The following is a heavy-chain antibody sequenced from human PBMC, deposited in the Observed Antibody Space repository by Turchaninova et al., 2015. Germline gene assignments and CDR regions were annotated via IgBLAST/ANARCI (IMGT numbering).Heavy chain of an antibody. CDR1: GGSFSGYY. Sequence: QVQLQQWGVGLLKPSEPLSLTCGVDGGSFSGYYWTWIRQPPGKGLEWIGEVSHSGSTNYNPSLKVRVTISVDTSKSQFSLKLKYMTAADTGVYYCASIGYNSGWTFDYWGQGTLVTVSS. CDR2: VSHSGST. D-gene: IGHD5-12*01. J-gene: IGHJ4*02. V-gene: IGHV4-34*02. CDR3: ASIGYNSGWTFDY.